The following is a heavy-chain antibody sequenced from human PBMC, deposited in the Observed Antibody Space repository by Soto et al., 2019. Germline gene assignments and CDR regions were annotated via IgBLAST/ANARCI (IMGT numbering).Heavy chain of an antibody. CDR2: ISGRGDTI. D-gene: IGHD3-22*01. Sequence: PGGSLRLSCAASGFTLSSYEMNWVRQAPGKGLEWISYISGRGDTIKYADSVKGRFTISRDNAKNSLTLQMNSLRAEDTAVYYCARWERGSSGHYHFDYWGQGTRVTVSS. CDR3: ARWERGSSGHYHFDY. J-gene: IGHJ4*02. V-gene: IGHV3-48*03. CDR1: GFTLSSYE.